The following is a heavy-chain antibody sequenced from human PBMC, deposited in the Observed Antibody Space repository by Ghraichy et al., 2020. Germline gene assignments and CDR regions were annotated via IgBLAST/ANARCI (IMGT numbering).Heavy chain of an antibody. V-gene: IGHV4-59*01. D-gene: IGHD5-24*01. CDR3: TRARRDGYNYVEL. CDR1: GGSISPYY. Sequence: SETLSLTCTVSGGSISPYYWSWIRQPPGKGLEWIGYISYGGHTDYNPSLKSRVTTSIDTSKSQLSLKLTSVTAAETAVYYCTRARRDGYNYVELWGRGTLVTVSS. J-gene: IGHJ4*02. CDR2: ISYGGHT.